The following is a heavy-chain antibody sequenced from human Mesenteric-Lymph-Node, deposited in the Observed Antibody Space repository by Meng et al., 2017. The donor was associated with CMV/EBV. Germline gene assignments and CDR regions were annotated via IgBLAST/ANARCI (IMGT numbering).Heavy chain of an antibody. Sequence: GESLKISCAASGFTFSSYSMNWARQAPGKGLEWVSYISSSSSTIYYADSVKGRFTISRDNAKNSLYLQMNSLRAEDTAVYYCARDSYDSSGYYYDYYYYGMDVWGQGTTVTVSS. CDR3: ARDSYDSSGYYYDYYYYGMDV. D-gene: IGHD3-22*01. J-gene: IGHJ6*02. CDR1: GFTFSSYS. V-gene: IGHV3-48*04. CDR2: ISSSSSTI.